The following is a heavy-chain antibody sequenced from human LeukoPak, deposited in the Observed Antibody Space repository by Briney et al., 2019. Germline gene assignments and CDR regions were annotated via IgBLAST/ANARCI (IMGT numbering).Heavy chain of an antibody. D-gene: IGHD3-3*01. J-gene: IGHJ4*02. CDR3: ARSSVAISTGIKVDY. Sequence: SVKVSCKASGGTFSSYAISWVRQAPGQGLEWMGRIIPIFGTANYAQKFQGRVTITTDESTSTAYLEMSRLRYEDTAVYYCARSSVAISTGIKVDYWGQGTLVTVSS. V-gene: IGHV1-69*05. CDR2: IIPIFGTA. CDR1: GGTFSSYA.